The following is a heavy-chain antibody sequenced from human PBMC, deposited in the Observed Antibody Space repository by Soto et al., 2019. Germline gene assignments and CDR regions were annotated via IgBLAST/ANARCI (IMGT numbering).Heavy chain of an antibody. Sequence: PXETLSLTCTVSGGSIGSYHWSWVRQPPGKGLDWIASVYYTGTTNYNPSLGSRVTISIDAPENQISLKLTSVTAADTAFYYCARDTVLTGMFDLWGQGTLVTVSS. CDR3: ARDTVLTGMFDL. V-gene: IGHV4-59*01. CDR2: VYYTGTT. D-gene: IGHD4-17*01. J-gene: IGHJ5*02. CDR1: GGSIGSYH.